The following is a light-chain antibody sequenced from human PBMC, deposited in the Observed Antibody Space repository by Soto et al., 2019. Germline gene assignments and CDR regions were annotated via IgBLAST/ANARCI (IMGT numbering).Light chain of an antibody. CDR3: QQYYSAPPT. J-gene: IGKJ1*01. Sequence: DIVMTQSPDSLAVSLGERATINCKSSQSVLYNSKKKNSLAGYQQKPGQPPKLLIYWASTRNPGVPDRFSGSGSGTAFTLTISSLQAEDAAVYYCQQYYSAPPTFGQGTKVEIK. CDR2: WAS. CDR1: QSVLYNSKKKNS. V-gene: IGKV4-1*01.